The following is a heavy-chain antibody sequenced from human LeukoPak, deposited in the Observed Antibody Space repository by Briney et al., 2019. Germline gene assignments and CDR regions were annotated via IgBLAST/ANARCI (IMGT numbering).Heavy chain of an antibody. Sequence: PSETLSLTCTVSGGSISSGGYYWSWIRQHPGTGLEWIGYIYYSGSTYYYSGSTYYNPSLKSRITISADTSKNQLSLKLTSVTAADTAVYYCARLDHGDYVFAFWGQGTLVTVSS. CDR2: IYYSGSTYYYSGST. J-gene: IGHJ4*02. CDR1: GGSISSGGYY. V-gene: IGHV4-31*03. D-gene: IGHD4-17*01. CDR3: ARLDHGDYVFAF.